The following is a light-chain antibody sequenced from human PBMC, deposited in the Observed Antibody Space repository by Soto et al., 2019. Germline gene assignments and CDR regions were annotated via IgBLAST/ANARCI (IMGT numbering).Light chain of an antibody. CDR1: SSDVGGYNY. CDR3: SSYAGSNNFV. V-gene: IGLV2-8*01. Sequence: QSVLTQPPSASGSPGQSVTISCTGTSSDVGGYNYVSWYQRHPGKAPKLMIYEVSERPSGVPDRFSGSKSSNTASLTVSGLQAEDEADYYCSSYAGSNNFVFGTGTKATVL. CDR2: EVS. J-gene: IGLJ1*01.